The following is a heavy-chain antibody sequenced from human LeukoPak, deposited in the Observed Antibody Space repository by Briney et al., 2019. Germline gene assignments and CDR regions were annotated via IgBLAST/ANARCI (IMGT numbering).Heavy chain of an antibody. V-gene: IGHV3-9*01. Sequence: PGRSLRLSCAASGFTFDDYAMHWARQAPGKGLEWVSGISWNSGTIGYADSVKGRFTISRDNAKNSLYLQMNSLRAEDTAVYYCARGGYYGSGRYYFDSWGQGTLVTVSS. D-gene: IGHD3-3*01. CDR1: GFTFDDYA. J-gene: IGHJ4*02. CDR3: ARGGYYGSGRYYFDS. CDR2: ISWNSGTI.